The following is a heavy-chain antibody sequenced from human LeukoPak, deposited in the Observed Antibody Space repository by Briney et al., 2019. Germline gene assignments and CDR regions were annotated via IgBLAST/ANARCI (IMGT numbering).Heavy chain of an antibody. D-gene: IGHD2-15*01. V-gene: IGHV4-61*01. J-gene: IGHJ4*02. CDR2: IYYSGST. Sequence: KPSETLSLTCTVSGGSVSSGSYYWSWIRQPPGKGLEWIGYIYYSGSTNYNPSLKSRVTISVDTSKNQFSLKLSSVTAADTAVYYCARETYCSGGSCYSHYFDYWGQGTLVTVSS. CDR3: ARETYCSGGSCYSHYFDY. CDR1: GGSVSSGSYY.